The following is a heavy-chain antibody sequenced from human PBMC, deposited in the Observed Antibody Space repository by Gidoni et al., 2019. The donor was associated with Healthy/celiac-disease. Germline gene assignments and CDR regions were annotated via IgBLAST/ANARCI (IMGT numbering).Heavy chain of an antibody. CDR2: IFSNDEK. D-gene: IGHD3-3*01. Sequence: QVTLKESGPVLVKPTETLTLTCTVSGFSLSNARMGVSWIRQPPGKALEWLAHIFSNDEKSYSTSLKSRLTISKDTSKSQVVLTMTNMDPVDTATYYCARIRDRAYYDFWSGYSYAFDIWGQGTMVTVSS. CDR3: ARIRDRAYYDFWSGYSYAFDI. V-gene: IGHV2-26*01. CDR1: GFSLSNARMG. J-gene: IGHJ3*02.